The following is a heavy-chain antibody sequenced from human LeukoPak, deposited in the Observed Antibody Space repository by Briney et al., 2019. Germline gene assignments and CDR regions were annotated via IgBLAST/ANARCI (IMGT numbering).Heavy chain of an antibody. D-gene: IGHD3-10*01. Sequence: PGGSLRLSCAVSGFTFSSYAMHWVRQAPGKGLEWVAVISYDGSNKYYADSVKGRFTISRDNSKNTLYLQMNSLRAEDTAVYYCAREGRGDSVATRFDPWGQGTMVTVSS. CDR2: ISYDGSNK. J-gene: IGHJ3*01. CDR1: GFTFSSYA. CDR3: AREGRGDSVATRFDP. V-gene: IGHV3-30-3*01.